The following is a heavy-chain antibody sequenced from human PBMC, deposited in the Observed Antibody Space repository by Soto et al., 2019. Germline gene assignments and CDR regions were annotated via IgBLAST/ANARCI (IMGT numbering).Heavy chain of an antibody. Sequence: QVQLVQSGAEVKEPGDSVRVSCEASGYTFTAYYIHWVRQVPGQGLEWMGWINPKFGDTTYAQDLQGRVTMPRDMSISTVDMELSRLTSYDTAIYYCARNMDYYYGPGSGNGHGVWGQGTTVTVFS. CDR2: INPKFGDT. J-gene: IGHJ6*02. CDR1: GYTFTAYY. D-gene: IGHD3-10*01. V-gene: IGHV1-2*02. CDR3: ARNMDYYYGPGSGNGHGV.